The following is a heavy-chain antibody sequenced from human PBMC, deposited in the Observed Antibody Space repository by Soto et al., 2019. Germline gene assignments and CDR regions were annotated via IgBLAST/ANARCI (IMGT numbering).Heavy chain of an antibody. CDR3: ARDHLPIVVVPAAPDY. Sequence: GGSLSLSCAASGFTFSDYYMSWIRQAPGKGLEWVSYISSSGSTIYYADSVKGRFTISRDNAKNSLYLQMNSLRAEDTAVYYCARDHLPIVVVPAAPDYWGQGTLVTVSS. CDR1: GFTFSDYY. V-gene: IGHV3-11*01. D-gene: IGHD2-2*01. CDR2: ISSSGSTI. J-gene: IGHJ4*02.